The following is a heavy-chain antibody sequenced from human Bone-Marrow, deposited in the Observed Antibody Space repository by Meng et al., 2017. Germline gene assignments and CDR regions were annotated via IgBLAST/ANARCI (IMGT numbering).Heavy chain of an antibody. Sequence: SVKVSCKAPGGIFSNSVVGWVRQAPGQGLEWMGGINGVFGTTNYAQKFQGRVTITTDESTSTVYMELARLTSEDTAVYYCARDLGWYFMYYYYGMDVWGQGTTVTVSS. CDR1: GGIFSNSV. CDR2: INGVFGTT. J-gene: IGHJ6*02. D-gene: IGHD6-19*01. CDR3: ARDLGWYFMYYYYGMDV. V-gene: IGHV1-69*05.